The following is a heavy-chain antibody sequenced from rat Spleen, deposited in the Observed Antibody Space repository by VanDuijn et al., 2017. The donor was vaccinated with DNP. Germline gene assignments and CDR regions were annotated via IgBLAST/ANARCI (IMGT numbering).Heavy chain of an antibody. CDR2: MSPTTRSS. CDR3: TRGGTYYFDY. V-gene: IGHV5-27*01. Sequence: EVQLVESGGDLVQPGRSLRLSCVASGFSFRDYDMAWVRQAPTKGLEWVACMSPTTRSSYYRDSVRGRFTVSRDDSTNTLYLQMDILRSEDTATYYCTRGGTYYFDYWGQGVMVTVSS. CDR1: GFSFRDYD. J-gene: IGHJ2*01. D-gene: IGHD1-11*01.